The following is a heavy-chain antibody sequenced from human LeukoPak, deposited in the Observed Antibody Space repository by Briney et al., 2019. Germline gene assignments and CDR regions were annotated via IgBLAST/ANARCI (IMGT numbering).Heavy chain of an antibody. Sequence: GGSLRLSCAASGCTFSSYSMNWVRQAPGKGLEWVASISSSSSYIYYAYSVRGRFTIARDNAKKSLYMQMNSLRAEDTAVYYSARENRITMVRGVIWGYFDYWGQGTLVTVSS. J-gene: IGHJ4*02. CDR3: ARENRITMVRGVIWGYFDY. CDR1: GCTFSSYS. D-gene: IGHD3-10*01. V-gene: IGHV3-21*01. CDR2: ISSSSSYI.